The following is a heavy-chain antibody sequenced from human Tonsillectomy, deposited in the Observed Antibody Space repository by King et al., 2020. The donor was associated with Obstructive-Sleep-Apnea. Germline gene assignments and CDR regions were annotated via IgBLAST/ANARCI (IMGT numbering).Heavy chain of an antibody. J-gene: IGHJ6*02. CDR1: GGSINTYY. CDR2: VFHRGRT. CDR3: TRSGGSGSYYYGMDV. D-gene: IGHD3-10*01. V-gene: IGHV4-59*01. Sequence: QLQESGPGLVKPSETLSLICTVSGGSINTYYWSWIRQPPGKGLEWMGYVFHRGRTNYNPSLKSRVTISVDTSKIQFSLELTSVTAADTAVYYCTRSGGSGSYYYGMDVWGQGTTVTVSS.